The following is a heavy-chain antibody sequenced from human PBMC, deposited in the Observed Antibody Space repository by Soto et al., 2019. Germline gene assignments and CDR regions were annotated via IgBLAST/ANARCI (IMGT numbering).Heavy chain of an antibody. CDR3: ARGLRSLFDY. CDR1: GFTFSNYG. CDR2: IWYDGNNK. V-gene: IGHV3-33*01. Sequence: GGSLRLSCAASGFTFSNYGMHWVRQAPGKGLEWVAVIWYDGNNKYYADSVKGRFTISRDNSNNTLYVQMTSLRAEDTAVYYCARGLRSLFDYWGQGTLVTVSS. J-gene: IGHJ4*02.